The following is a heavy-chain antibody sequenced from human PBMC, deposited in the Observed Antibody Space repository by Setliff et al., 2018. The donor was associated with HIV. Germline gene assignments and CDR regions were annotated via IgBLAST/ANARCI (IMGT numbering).Heavy chain of an antibody. Sequence: PGGSLRLSCAASGFTFSNAWMSRVRQAPGKGLEWVGRIKSKTDGGTTDYAAPVKGRFTISRDDSKNTLYLQMNSLKTEDTAVYYCTTIQKLTTPVDYWGQGTLVTVSS. CDR2: IKSKTDGGTT. CDR3: TTIQKLTTPVDY. V-gene: IGHV3-15*01. J-gene: IGHJ4*02. D-gene: IGHD4-17*01. CDR1: GFTFSNAW.